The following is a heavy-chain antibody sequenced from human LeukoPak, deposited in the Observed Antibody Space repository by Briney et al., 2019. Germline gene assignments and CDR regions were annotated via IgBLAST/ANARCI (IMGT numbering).Heavy chain of an antibody. CDR3: AKESHWAVAGLNWFDP. D-gene: IGHD6-19*01. V-gene: IGHV3-23*01. Sequence: GGSLRLSCAASGFDFENHAMSWVRQAPGKGLEWVSAIGGSGSSRSYADSVKGRFAISRDNSKNTLYLQMNSLRAEDTAVYYCAKESHWAVAGLNWFDPWGQGTLVTVSS. CDR2: IGGSGSSR. J-gene: IGHJ5*02. CDR1: GFDFENHA.